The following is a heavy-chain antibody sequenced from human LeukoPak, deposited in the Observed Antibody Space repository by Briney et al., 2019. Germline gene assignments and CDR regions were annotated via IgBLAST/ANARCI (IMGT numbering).Heavy chain of an antibody. CDR2: VFPADSDT. V-gene: IGHV5-51*01. D-gene: IGHD2-15*01. CDR1: GYSFTGYW. Sequence: ESLKISCKGSGYSFTGYWIGWVRRMPGKGLEWMGIVFPADSDTSYSPSFQGQVTISADKSISTAYLQWSSLKAADTAMYYCARHFRSGNKRNFDYWGQGTLVTASS. CDR3: ARHFRSGNKRNFDY. J-gene: IGHJ4*02.